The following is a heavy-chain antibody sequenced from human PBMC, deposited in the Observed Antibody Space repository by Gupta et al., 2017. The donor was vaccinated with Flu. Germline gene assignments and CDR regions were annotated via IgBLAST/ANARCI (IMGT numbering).Heavy chain of an antibody. CDR2: ISGSSDYI. J-gene: IGHJ4*02. CDR1: GFPFRSYS. D-gene: IGHD4-17*01. CDR3: ARSLYLTTSTSSYFDY. V-gene: IGHV3-21*01. Sequence: EVRLVESGGGLVKPGGSLRLSCAASGFPFRSYSMNWVRQAPGKGLEWLSSISGSSDYIYYGDSGKGRFTISRDSAENSLYLQMNSLRAEDAAVYYCARSLYLTTSTSSYFDYWGQGTLVTVSS.